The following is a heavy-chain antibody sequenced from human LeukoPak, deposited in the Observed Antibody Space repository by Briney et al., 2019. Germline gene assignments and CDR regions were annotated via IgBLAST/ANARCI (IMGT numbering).Heavy chain of an antibody. J-gene: IGHJ4*02. CDR3: AKERRGVRTDY. CDR1: GLTFSSYG. CDR2: ISYDGSNK. V-gene: IGHV3-30*18. Sequence: GRSLRLSCAASGLTFSSYGMHWVRQAPGKGLEWVAVISYDGSNKYYADSVKGRFTISRDNYKNTLYLQMNSLRAEDTAVYYCAKERRGVRTDYWGQGTLVTVSS.